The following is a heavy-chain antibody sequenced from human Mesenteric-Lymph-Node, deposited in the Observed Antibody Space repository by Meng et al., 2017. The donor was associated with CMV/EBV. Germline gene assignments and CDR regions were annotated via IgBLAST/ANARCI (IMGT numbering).Heavy chain of an antibody. V-gene: IGHV4-34*01. CDR2: INHSGST. CDR1: GGSFSGYY. Sequence: SETLSLTCAVYGGSFSGYYWSWIRQPPGKGLEWIGEINHSGSTNYNPSLKSRVTISVDTSKNQFSLKLSSVTAADTAVYYCARGSGTTVRARYYYYGMDVWGQGTTVTVSS. D-gene: IGHD4-17*01. J-gene: IGHJ6*02. CDR3: ARGSGTTVRARYYYYGMDV.